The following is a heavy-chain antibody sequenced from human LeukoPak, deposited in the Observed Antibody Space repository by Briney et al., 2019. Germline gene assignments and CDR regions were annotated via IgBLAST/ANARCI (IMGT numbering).Heavy chain of an antibody. J-gene: IGHJ5*02. V-gene: IGHV1-69*13. Sequence: SVKVSCKASGGTFSSYAISWVRQAPGQGLEWMGGIIPIFGTANYAQKFQGRVTITADETTSTAYMELSSLRSEDTAVYYCARHLILEWSTPNWFDPWGQGTLVTVSS. CDR2: IIPIFGTA. CDR3: ARHLILEWSTPNWFDP. D-gene: IGHD3-3*01. CDR1: GGTFSSYA.